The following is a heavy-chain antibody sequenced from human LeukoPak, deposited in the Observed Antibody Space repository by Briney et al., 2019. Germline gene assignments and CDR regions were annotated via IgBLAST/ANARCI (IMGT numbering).Heavy chain of an antibody. V-gene: IGHV3-23*01. CDR1: GFTFSSYA. CDR2: ISGSGGST. J-gene: IGHJ4*02. Sequence: PGGSLRLSCAASGFTFSSYAMSWVRQAPGKGLEWVSAISGSGGSTYYADSVKGRFTISRDNSKNTLYLQMNSLRAEDTAVYYCAKAASYSNYGLGYYFDYWGQGTLVTVSS. D-gene: IGHD4-11*01. CDR3: AKAASYSNYGLGYYFDY.